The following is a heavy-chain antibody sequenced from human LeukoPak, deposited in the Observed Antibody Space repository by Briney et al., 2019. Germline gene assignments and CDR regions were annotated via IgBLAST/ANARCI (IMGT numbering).Heavy chain of an antibody. CDR1: GFTFSSYA. J-gene: IGHJ4*02. V-gene: IGHV3-30-3*02. Sequence: PGRSLRLSCAASGFTFSSYAMHWVRQAPGKGLEWVAVISYDGSNKYYADSVKGRFTISRDNSKNTLYLQMNSLRAEDTAVYYCAKPLQWAYYDSSGYSDYWGQGTLVTVSS. D-gene: IGHD3-22*01. CDR3: AKPLQWAYYDSSGYSDY. CDR2: ISYDGSNK.